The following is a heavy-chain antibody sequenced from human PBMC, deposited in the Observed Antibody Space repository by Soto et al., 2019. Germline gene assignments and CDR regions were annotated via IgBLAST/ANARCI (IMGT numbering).Heavy chain of an antibody. CDR2: IIPILGIA. CDR3: AREPYGDYGNFDY. Sequence: QVQLVQSGAEVKKPGSSVKVSCKASGGTFSSYTISWVRQAPGQGLEWMGRIIPILGIANYAQKFQGRVTITADKSTSTAYMELRSLRSEDTAVYYCAREPYGDYGNFDYWGQGTLVTVSS. J-gene: IGHJ4*02. V-gene: IGHV1-69*08. CDR1: GGTFSSYT. D-gene: IGHD4-17*01.